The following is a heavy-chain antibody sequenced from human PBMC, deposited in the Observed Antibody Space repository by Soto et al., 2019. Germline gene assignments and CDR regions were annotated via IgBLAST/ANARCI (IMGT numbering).Heavy chain of an antibody. V-gene: IGHV1-18*04. CDR2: INAYNGNT. Sequence: ASVKVSCKASGYTFTSYGISWVRQAPGQGLEWMGWINAYNGNTNYAQKLQGRVTMTTDTSTSTAYMELRSLRSDDTAVYYCARDSPIATYYYGSGSYESRNGMDVWGQGTTVTVSS. CDR1: GYTFTSYG. J-gene: IGHJ6*02. D-gene: IGHD3-10*01. CDR3: ARDSPIATYYYGSGSYESRNGMDV.